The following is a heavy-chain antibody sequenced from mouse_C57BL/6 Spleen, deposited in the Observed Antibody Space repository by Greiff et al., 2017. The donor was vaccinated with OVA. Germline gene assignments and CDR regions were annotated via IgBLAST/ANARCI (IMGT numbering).Heavy chain of an antibody. Sequence: QVQLQQPGAELVRPGSSVTLSCKASGYTFTSYWMHWVKQRPIQGLEWIGNIDPSDSETHYNQKFKDKATLTVDKSSSTAYMQLSSLTSEDSAVYYCARGGKIYDGYYDYAMDYWGQGTSVTVSS. CDR3: ARGGKIYDGYYDYAMDY. CDR1: GYTFTSYW. D-gene: IGHD2-3*01. J-gene: IGHJ4*01. CDR2: IDPSDSET. V-gene: IGHV1-52*01.